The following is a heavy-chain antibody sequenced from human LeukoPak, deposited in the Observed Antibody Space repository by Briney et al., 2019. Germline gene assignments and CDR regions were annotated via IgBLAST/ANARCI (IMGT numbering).Heavy chain of an antibody. J-gene: IGHJ4*02. CDR3: AKDQLVGSKAPAHLDY. D-gene: IGHD3-10*01. Sequence: GGSLRLSCAASGFTFSSYSMTWVRQAPGKGLEWVSYISSSSSTIYYADSVKGRFTISRDNSKDTLYLQMNSLRAEDTAVYYCAKDQLVGSKAPAHLDYWGQGTLVTVSS. V-gene: IGHV3-48*01. CDR2: ISSSSSTI. CDR1: GFTFSSYS.